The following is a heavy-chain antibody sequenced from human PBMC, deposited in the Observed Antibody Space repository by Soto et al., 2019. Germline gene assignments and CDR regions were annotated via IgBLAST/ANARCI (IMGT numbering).Heavy chain of an antibody. CDR3: ARALVSGSDFWRAYNGGYFDY. Sequence: GASVKVSCKASGYTFRNYGITWVRQAPGQGLEWMAWISPYNGNTNYAQDLQGRVTMTTDTSTSTAYMELGSLTSEDTAMYYCARALVSGSDFWRAYNGGYFDYWGQGTMVTISS. CDR1: GYTFRNYG. J-gene: IGHJ4*02. V-gene: IGHV1-18*01. CDR2: ISPYNGNT. D-gene: IGHD3-3*01.